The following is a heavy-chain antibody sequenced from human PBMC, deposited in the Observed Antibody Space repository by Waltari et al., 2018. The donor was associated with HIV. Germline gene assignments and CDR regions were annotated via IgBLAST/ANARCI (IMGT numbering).Heavy chain of an antibody. CDR1: GGTFSSYA. CDR2: INPIFDTS. V-gene: IGHV1-69*01. CDR3: SRMNEVAVAGTGFDAFDI. Sequence: QVQLVQSGAEVKKPGSSVKVSCKASGGTFSSYAISWVRQAPGQGLGWLGGINPIFDTSIYAQNFQGRGTITADESTSTAYMELSSLRSEDTAVYYCSRMNEVAVAGTGFDAFDIWGQGTKVTVSS. D-gene: IGHD6-19*01. J-gene: IGHJ3*02.